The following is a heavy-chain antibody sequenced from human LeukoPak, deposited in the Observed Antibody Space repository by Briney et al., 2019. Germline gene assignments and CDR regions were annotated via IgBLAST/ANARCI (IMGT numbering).Heavy chain of an antibody. Sequence: GASVKVSCKASGYTFTSYDINWVRQATGQGLEWMGWMNPNSGGTNYAQKFQGRVTMTRDTSISTAYMELSRLRSDDTAVYYCARDIIAVAGKGGDYWGQGTLVTVSS. CDR2: MNPNSGGT. V-gene: IGHV1-2*02. D-gene: IGHD6-19*01. J-gene: IGHJ4*02. CDR1: GYTFTSYD. CDR3: ARDIIAVAGKGGDY.